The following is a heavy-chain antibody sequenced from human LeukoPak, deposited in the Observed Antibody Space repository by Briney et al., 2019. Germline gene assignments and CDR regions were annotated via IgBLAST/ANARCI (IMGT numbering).Heavy chain of an antibody. Sequence: SETLSLTCTVSGGSISSYYWSWIRQPAGKGLEWIGRIYTSGSTNYNPSLKSRVTISVDTSKNQFSLKLSSVTAAVTAVYYCARNSRHWDDFWSGYYTHTNTLYFDYWGQGTLVTVSS. CDR3: ARNSRHWDDFWSGYYTHTNTLYFDY. V-gene: IGHV4-4*07. CDR2: IYTSGST. D-gene: IGHD3-3*01. J-gene: IGHJ4*02. CDR1: GGSISSYY.